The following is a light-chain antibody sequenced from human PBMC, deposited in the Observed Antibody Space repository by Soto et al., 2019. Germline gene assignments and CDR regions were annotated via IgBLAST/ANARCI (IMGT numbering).Light chain of an antibody. CDR3: QQGAT. CDR1: QSVSSSY. J-gene: IGKJ1*01. Sequence: EIVLTQSPCTLSLSPGERATLSCRASQSVSSSYLAWYQQKPGQAPRLLIYGASSRATGIPDRFSGSGSGTDFTLTISRLEPEDFAVYYCQQGATFGQGTKVDIK. V-gene: IGKV3-20*01. CDR2: GAS.